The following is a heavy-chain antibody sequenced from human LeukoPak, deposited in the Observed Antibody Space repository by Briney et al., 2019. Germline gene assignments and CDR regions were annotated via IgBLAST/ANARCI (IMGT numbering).Heavy chain of an antibody. CDR3: AQGYSSGWYPD. V-gene: IGHV3-23*01. Sequence: GGSLRLSCAVSGFSVTSFGMSWVRQAPGKGLEWMSAISVDGETTWYADSVEGRFIISRDNSKNTLYLQLSSLRAEDTAVYYCAQGYSSGWYPDWGQGSLVSVSS. J-gene: IGHJ4*02. CDR2: ISVDGETT. CDR1: GFSVTSFG. D-gene: IGHD6-19*01.